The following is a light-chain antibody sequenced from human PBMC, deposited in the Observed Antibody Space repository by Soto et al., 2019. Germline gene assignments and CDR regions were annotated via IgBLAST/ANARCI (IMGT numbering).Light chain of an antibody. J-gene: IGLJ1*01. CDR3: SSYTRSSPNV. CDR2: DVS. CDR1: SSDVGGYNY. Sequence: QSALTQPASVSASPGQSITISCTGTSSDVGGYNYVSWYQQHPGKAPKVMIYDVSKRPSGVSNRFSGSKSGNTASLTISALQAEDEADYYCSSYTRSSPNVFGTGTKVTVL. V-gene: IGLV2-14*01.